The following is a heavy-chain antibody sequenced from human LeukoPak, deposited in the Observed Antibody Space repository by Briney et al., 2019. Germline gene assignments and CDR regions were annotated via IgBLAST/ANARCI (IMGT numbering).Heavy chain of an antibody. CDR2: IIPIFGTA. CDR1: GGTFSSYA. V-gene: IGHV1-69*13. J-gene: IGHJ6*02. D-gene: IGHD3-16*01. CDR3: KGGYYGMDV. Sequence: EASVKVSCKASGGTFSSYAISWVRQAPGQGLEWMGGIIPIFGTANYAQKFQGRVTITADESTSTAYMELSSLRSEDTAVYYCKGGYYGMDVRGQGTTVTVSS.